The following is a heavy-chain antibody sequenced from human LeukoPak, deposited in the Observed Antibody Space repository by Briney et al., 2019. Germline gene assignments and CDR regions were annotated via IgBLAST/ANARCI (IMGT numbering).Heavy chain of an antibody. D-gene: IGHD3-10*01. Sequence: PGGSLRLSCAASGFTFSSYWMHWVRQAPGKGLVWVSRINSDGSPTTYADSVKGRFTISRDNAKNTLYLQMNSLRAEDTAVYYCATGFFYYYYMDVWGKGTTVTVSS. V-gene: IGHV3-74*01. J-gene: IGHJ6*03. CDR3: ATGFFYYYYMDV. CDR1: GFTFSSYW. CDR2: INSDGSPT.